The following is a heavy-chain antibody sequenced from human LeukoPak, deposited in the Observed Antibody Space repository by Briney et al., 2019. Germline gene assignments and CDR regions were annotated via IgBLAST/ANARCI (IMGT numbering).Heavy chain of an antibody. CDR3: ARDGVATLYYYYMDV. D-gene: IGHD5-12*01. CDR2: IYTSGST. CDR1: GGSISSYY. J-gene: IGHJ6*03. Sequence: SETLSLTCTVSGGSISSYYWSWIRQPAGKGLEWIGRIYTSGSTNYNPSLKSRVTMSVDTSKNQFSLKLSSVTAADTAVYYCARDGVATLYYYYMDVWGKGTTVTVSS. V-gene: IGHV4-4*07.